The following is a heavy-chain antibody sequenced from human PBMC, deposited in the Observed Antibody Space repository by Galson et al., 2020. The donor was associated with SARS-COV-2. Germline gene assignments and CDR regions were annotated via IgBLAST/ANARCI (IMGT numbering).Heavy chain of an antibody. J-gene: IGHJ6*04. V-gene: IGHV3-48*03. D-gene: IGHD3-3*01. CDR2: ISSSGSTT. CDR1: GFTFSSYE. Sequence: GESLKISCAASGFTFSSYEMNWVRQAPGKGLEWVSYISSSGSTTYYADSVKGRFTISRDNAKKSLYLQMNSLRAEDTAVYYCARNYVFWSGYSYFYHYGLDHWGKGTTITDSS. CDR3: ARNYVFWSGYSYFYHYGLDH.